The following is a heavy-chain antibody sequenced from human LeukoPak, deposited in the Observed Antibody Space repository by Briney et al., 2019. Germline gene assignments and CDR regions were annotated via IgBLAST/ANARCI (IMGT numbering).Heavy chain of an antibody. CDR3: GKHDSSSYY. J-gene: IGHJ4*02. CDR1: GFIFSTYG. CDR2: IQSEGRDK. Sequence: TVGCLRLSCAASGFIFSTYGMHWVRQAPGKGLEWVAFIQSEGRDKSYAGSVVGRFTISRDNSRNTLHLQMNTLRADDTAVYYCGKHDSSSYYWGQGTLVTVSS. D-gene: IGHD3-22*01. V-gene: IGHV3-30*02.